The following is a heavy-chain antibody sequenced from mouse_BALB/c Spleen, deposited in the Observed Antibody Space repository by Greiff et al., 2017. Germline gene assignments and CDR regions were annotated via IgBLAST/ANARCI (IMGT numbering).Heavy chain of an antibody. D-gene: IGHD2-10*02. CDR1: GYSITSDYA. Sequence: EVQLQESGPGLAKPSQSLSLTCTVTGYSITSDYAWNWIRQFPGNKLEWMGYISYSGSTSYNPSLKSRISITRDTSKNQFFLQLNSVTTEDTATYYCARRSKDLGYGNSYYFDYWGQGTTLTVSS. CDR3: ARRSKDLGYGNSYYFDY. J-gene: IGHJ2*01. V-gene: IGHV3-2*02. CDR2: ISYSGST.